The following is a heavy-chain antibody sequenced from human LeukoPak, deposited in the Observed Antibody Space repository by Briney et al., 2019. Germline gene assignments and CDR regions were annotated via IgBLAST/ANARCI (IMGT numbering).Heavy chain of an antibody. J-gene: IGHJ6*03. CDR2: MNPNSGNT. Sequence: ASVKVSCKASGYTFTNYDINWARQATGQGLEWMGWMNPNSGNTGYAQKFQGRVTMTRNTSISTAYMELSSLRSEDTAVYYCARSLAAAGYYYYYYMDVWGKGTTVTVSS. V-gene: IGHV1-8*01. CDR3: ARSLAAAGYYYYYYMDV. D-gene: IGHD6-13*01. CDR1: GYTFTNYD.